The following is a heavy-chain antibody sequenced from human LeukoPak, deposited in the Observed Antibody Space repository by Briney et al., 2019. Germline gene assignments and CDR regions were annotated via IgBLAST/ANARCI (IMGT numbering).Heavy chain of an antibody. CDR1: GYTFTGYY. CDR2: INPNSGGT. J-gene: IGHJ5*02. Sequence: GASVKVSCKASGYTFTGYYMHWVRQAPGQGLEWMGWINPNSGGTNYAQKFQGRVTMTRDTSISTAYMELSRLRSDDTAVYYCAREGMSSSWLNWFDPWGQGTLVTVSS. CDR3: AREGMSSSWLNWFDP. D-gene: IGHD6-13*01. V-gene: IGHV1-2*02.